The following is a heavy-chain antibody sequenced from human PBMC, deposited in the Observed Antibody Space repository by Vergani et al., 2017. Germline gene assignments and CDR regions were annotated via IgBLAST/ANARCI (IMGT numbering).Heavy chain of an antibody. J-gene: IGHJ6*02. CDR3: AREGYSSSWYIPEGLYGMDV. V-gene: IGHV4-61*02. Sequence: QVQLQESGPGLVKPSQTLSLTCTVSGGSISSGSYYWSWIRQPAGKGLEWIGRIYTSGSTNYNPSLKSRVTISVDTSKYQFSLKLSSVTAADTAVYYCAREGYSSSWYIPEGLYGMDVWGQGTTVTVSS. D-gene: IGHD6-13*01. CDR1: GGSISSGSYY. CDR2: IYTSGST.